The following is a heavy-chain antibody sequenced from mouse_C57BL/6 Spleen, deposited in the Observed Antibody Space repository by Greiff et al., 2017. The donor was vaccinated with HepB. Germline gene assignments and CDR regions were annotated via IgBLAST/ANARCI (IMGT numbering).Heavy chain of an antibody. CDR2: ISDGGSYT. Sequence: EVHLVESGGGLVKPGGSLKLSCAASGFTFSSYAMSWVRQTPEKRLEWVATISDGGSYTYYPDNVKGRFTISRDNAKNNLYLQMSHLKSEDTAMYYCARDYYGSNRDYFDYWGQGTTLTVSS. CDR3: ARDYYGSNRDYFDY. J-gene: IGHJ2*01. D-gene: IGHD1-1*01. V-gene: IGHV5-4*01. CDR1: GFTFSSYA.